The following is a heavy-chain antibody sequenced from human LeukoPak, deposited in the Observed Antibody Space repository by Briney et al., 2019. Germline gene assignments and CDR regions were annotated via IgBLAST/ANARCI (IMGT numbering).Heavy chain of an antibody. CDR1: GFTFSSYS. J-gene: IGHJ4*02. CDR3: ARDSSDYYDSSGYYSMPLFDY. Sequence: PGGSLRLSCAASGFTFSSYSMNWVRQAPGKGLEWVSSISSSSSYIYYADSVKGRFTISRDNAKNSLYLQMNSLRAEDTAVYYCARDSSDYYDSSGYYSMPLFDYWGQGTLVTVSS. D-gene: IGHD3-22*01. V-gene: IGHV3-21*01. CDR2: ISSSSSYI.